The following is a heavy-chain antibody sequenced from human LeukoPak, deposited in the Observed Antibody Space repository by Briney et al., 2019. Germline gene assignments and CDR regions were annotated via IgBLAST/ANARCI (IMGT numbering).Heavy chain of an antibody. CDR1: GFTFSSYG. CDR2: ISYDGSNK. Sequence: PGGSLRLSCAASGFTFSSYGMHWVRQAPGKGLEWVAVISYDGSNKYYADSVKGRFTISRDNSKNTLYLQMNSLRAEDTAVYYCANRDGLRGQGTLVTVSS. CDR3: ANRDGL. V-gene: IGHV3-30*18. D-gene: IGHD5-24*01. J-gene: IGHJ4*02.